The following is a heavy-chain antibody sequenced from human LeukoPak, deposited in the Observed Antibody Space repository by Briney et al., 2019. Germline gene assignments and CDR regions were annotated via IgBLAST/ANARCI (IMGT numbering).Heavy chain of an antibody. V-gene: IGHV4-59*08. CDR2: IYCSGST. CDR1: GGSISSYY. Sequence: PSETLSLTCTVSGGSISSYYWSWIRQPPGKGLEWIGYIYCSGSTNYNPSLKSRVTISVDTSKNQFSLKLSSVTAADTAVYYCARHGRGYSGYDLDYWGQGTLVTVTS. CDR3: ARHGRGYSGYDLDY. J-gene: IGHJ4*02. D-gene: IGHD5-12*01.